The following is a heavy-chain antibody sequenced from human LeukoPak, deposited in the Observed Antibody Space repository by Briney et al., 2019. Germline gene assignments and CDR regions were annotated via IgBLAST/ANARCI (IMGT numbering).Heavy chain of an antibody. D-gene: IGHD6-19*01. CDR3: ARDGSGWSRYV. CDR1: GFTLSVYS. CDR2: ISSTTYT. V-gene: IGHV3-21*01. J-gene: IGHJ6*02. Sequence: VGSRRRSCAASGFTLSVYSVSWIRQAPEKGLDWVSSISSTTYTYYADSVKGRFTISRYNSKNSLYLQMNSLTAEDTALYYCARDGSGWSRYVWGQGTTVTVSS.